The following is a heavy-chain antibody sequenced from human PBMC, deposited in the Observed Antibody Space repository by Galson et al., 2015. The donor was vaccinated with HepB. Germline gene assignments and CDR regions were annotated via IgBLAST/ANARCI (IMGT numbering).Heavy chain of an antibody. CDR1: GSTFRNYA. Sequence: SLRLSCAASGSTFRNYAMSWVRQAPGKGLEWVSTISGSAGRTDYADSVEGRFTISRDNSKDTLYLQMNSLRAEDTAVYYCAKDGPVSYDTSGYQLDYWGQGTPVTVSA. CDR2: ISGSAGRT. V-gene: IGHV3-23*01. D-gene: IGHD3-22*01. J-gene: IGHJ4*02. CDR3: AKDGPVSYDTSGYQLDY.